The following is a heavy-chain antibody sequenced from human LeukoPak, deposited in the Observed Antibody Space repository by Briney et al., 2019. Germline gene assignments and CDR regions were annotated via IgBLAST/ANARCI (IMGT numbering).Heavy chain of an antibody. Sequence: SATLSLTCPVSGGSISSYYWSWIRQPPGKGLEWIGYIYYSGSTNYNPSLKSRVTISVDTSKNQFSLKLSSVTAADTAVYYCARHLTYYYDSSGYYPLAFDIWGQGTMVTVSS. J-gene: IGHJ3*02. CDR3: ARHLTYYYDSSGYYPLAFDI. D-gene: IGHD3-22*01. CDR1: GGSISSYY. V-gene: IGHV4-59*08. CDR2: IYYSGST.